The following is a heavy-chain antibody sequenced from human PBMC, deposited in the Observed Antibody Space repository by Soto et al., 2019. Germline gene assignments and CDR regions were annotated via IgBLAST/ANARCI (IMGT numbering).Heavy chain of an antibody. V-gene: IGHV1-18*01. D-gene: IGHD5-18*01. Sequence: QVQLVQSGAEVKKPGASVKVSCKASDKTFLSYGISWVRQGPGQGLEWMGWISPYNGNTNYAQKLQGRVTMTTDTSTSRAYMELRSLRSDDTAVYYCATQIVTVMVFRDWGQGTLVTVSS. CDR3: ATQIVTVMVFRD. CDR1: DKTFLSYG. CDR2: ISPYNGNT. J-gene: IGHJ4*02.